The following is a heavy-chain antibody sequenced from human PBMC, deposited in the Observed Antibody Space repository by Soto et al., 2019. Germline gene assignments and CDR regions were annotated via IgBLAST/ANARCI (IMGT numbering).Heavy chain of an antibody. V-gene: IGHV3-49*04. J-gene: IGHJ4*02. CDR2: IRSEANGGTT. D-gene: IGHD1-26*01. CDR1: GFTFADYT. CDR3: TRVGKFDY. Sequence: SLRVSGTGSGFTFADYTMSRVRQAPGKWLEWVGLIRSEANGGTTHYAASVHGGFIISRDDSRGIAFLQMNNLKIEDTAVYYCTRVGKFDYWGQGTLVTVSS.